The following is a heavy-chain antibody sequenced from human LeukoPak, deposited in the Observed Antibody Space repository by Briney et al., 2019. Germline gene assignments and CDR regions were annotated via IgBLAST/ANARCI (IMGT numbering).Heavy chain of an antibody. J-gene: IGHJ4*02. V-gene: IGHV3-23*01. D-gene: IGHD3-10*01. Sequence: GGSLRLSCAASGITFSSYAMSWVRQAPGKGLEWVSTISSGGGSTYYADSVKGRFTISRDNSKNTLYVQVNSLRAEDTAVYYCAKDGYYGSGSYFDYWGQGTPVTVSS. CDR3: AKDGYYGSGSYFDY. CDR2: ISSGGGST. CDR1: GITFSSYA.